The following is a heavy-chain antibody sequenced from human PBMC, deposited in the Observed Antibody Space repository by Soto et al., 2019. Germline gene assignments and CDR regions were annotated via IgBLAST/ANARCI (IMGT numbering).Heavy chain of an antibody. CDR2: INHSGST. CDR1: GGSFSGYY. CDR3: ARGRGGPIRY. V-gene: IGHV4-34*01. Sequence: SETLSLTCAVYGGSFSGYYWSWIRQPPGKGLEWIGEINHSGSTNYNPSLKSRVTISVDTSKNQFSLKLSSVTAADTAVYYCARGRGGPIRYWGQGTLVTVSS. J-gene: IGHJ4*02. D-gene: IGHD3-16*01.